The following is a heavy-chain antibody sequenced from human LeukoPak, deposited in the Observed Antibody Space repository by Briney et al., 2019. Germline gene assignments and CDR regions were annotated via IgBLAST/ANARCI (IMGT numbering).Heavy chain of an antibody. D-gene: IGHD4-17*01. J-gene: IGHJ4*02. CDR2: MNPNSGNT. V-gene: IGHV1-8*01. CDR1: GYTFTSYD. CDR3: ARGGTVTTYPQFDY. Sequence: ASVKVSCKASGYTFTSYDINWVRQATGQGLEWMGWMNPNSGNTGYAQKFQGRVTMTKNTSISTAYMELRSLRSDDTAVYYCARGGTVTTYPQFDYWGQGTLVTVSS.